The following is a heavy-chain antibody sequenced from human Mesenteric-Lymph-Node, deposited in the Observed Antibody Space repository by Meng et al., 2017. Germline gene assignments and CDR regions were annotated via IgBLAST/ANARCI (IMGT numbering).Heavy chain of an antibody. J-gene: IGHJ4*02. D-gene: IGHD3-22*01. CDR2: ISYDGSTQ. V-gene: IGHV3-30-3*01. CDR3: AREGLYFYVTSGYYLDY. Sequence: WVSQATAKGLPWVAVISYDGSTQYYADAGKRRINISRYNSSNTVLLQIDSLRPEDNAMFYCAREGLYFYVTSGYYLDYWGQGTLVTVSS.